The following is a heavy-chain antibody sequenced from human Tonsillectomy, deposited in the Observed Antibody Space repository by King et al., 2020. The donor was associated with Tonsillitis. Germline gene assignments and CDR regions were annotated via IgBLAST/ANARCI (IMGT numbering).Heavy chain of an antibody. J-gene: IGHJ4*02. V-gene: IGHV4-39*01. CDR1: GGSISSSSYY. Sequence: LQLQESGPGLVKPSETLSLTCTVSGGSISSSSYYWGWIRQPPGKGLEWIGSIYYSGSTYYNPSLKSRVTISVDTSKNQFSLKLSSVTAADTAVYYCARPSSSSSWYQYWGQGTLVTVSS. D-gene: IGHD6-13*01. CDR2: IYYSGST. CDR3: ARPSSSSSWYQY.